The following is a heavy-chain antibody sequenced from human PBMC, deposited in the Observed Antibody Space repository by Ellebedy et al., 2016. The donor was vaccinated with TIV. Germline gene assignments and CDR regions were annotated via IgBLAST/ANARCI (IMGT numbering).Heavy chain of an antibody. CDR3: ARACFGGACYFEH. J-gene: IGHJ4*02. CDR2: ISPDNIIT. CDR1: GFTFSDYY. Sequence: GESLKISCASSGFTFSDYYMGWVRQAPGKGLEWVSYISPDNIITNYGDSVKGRFTISRDNARTSLFLRMNSLRADDTAVYYCARACFGGACYFEHWGQGTQVTVSS. D-gene: IGHD3-3*01. V-gene: IGHV3-11*06.